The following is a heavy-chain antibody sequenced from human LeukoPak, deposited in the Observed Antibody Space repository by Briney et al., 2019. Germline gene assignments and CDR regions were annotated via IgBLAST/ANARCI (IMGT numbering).Heavy chain of an antibody. CDR1: GYTFTSYD. J-gene: IGHJ3*02. CDR2: MNPNSGNT. CDR3: ATQGVEDDAFDI. V-gene: IGHV1-8*01. D-gene: IGHD2-15*01. Sequence: ASVTVSCKASGYTFTSYDINWVRQATGQGLEWMGWMNPNSGNTGYAQKFQGRVTMTRNTSISTAYMELSSLRSEDTAVYYCATQGVEDDAFDIWGQGTMVTVSS.